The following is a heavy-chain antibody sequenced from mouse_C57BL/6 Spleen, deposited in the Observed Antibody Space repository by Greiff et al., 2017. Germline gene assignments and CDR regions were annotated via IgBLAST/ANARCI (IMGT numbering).Heavy chain of an antibody. V-gene: IGHV1-50*01. CDR2: IDPSDGNT. J-gene: IGHJ3*01. D-gene: IGHD1-1*01. CDR1: GYTFTSYW. Sequence: QVQLQQPGAELVKPGASVKLSCKASGYTFTSYWMQWVKQRPGQGLEWIGEIDPSDGNTNYNQKFKGKATLTVDTSSSTAYMQLSSLTSEDAAVYYCAPIISAVGAYWGQGTLVTVAA. CDR3: APIISAVGAY.